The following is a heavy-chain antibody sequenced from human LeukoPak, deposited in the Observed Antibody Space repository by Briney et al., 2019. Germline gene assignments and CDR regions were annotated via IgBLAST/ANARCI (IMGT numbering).Heavy chain of an antibody. D-gene: IGHD2-2*01. CDR2: INHSGST. CDR1: GGSFSGYY. CDR3: ARGGCSSTSCPTLYYYYGMDV. Sequence: PSETLSLTCAVYGGSFSGYYWSWIRQPPGKGLEWIGEINHSGSTNYNPSLKSRVTISVDTSKNQFSLKLSSVTAADTAVYYCARGGCSSTSCPTLYYYYGMDVWGQGTTVTVSS. V-gene: IGHV4-34*01. J-gene: IGHJ6*02.